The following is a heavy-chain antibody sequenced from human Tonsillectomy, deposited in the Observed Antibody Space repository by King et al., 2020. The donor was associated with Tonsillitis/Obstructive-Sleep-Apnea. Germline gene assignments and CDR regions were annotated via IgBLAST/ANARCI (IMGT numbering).Heavy chain of an antibody. CDR1: GDSISTYY. CDR2: IRYTGST. J-gene: IGHJ3*02. V-gene: IGHV4-59*01. Sequence: VPLQESGPGLVKPSETLSLTCTVSGDSISTYYWSWIRQFPGKGLEWIAYIRYTGSTDSNPSLKSRVTTSIDTARNQVSLKLSSLTTADTAVYFCARETTLYAFDIWGQGTMVTVSS. CDR3: ARETTLYAFDI. D-gene: IGHD1-7*01.